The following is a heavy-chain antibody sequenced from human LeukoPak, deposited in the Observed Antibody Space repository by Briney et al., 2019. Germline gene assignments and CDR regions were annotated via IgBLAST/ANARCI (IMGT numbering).Heavy chain of an antibody. V-gene: IGHV4-34*01. D-gene: IGHD3-10*01. CDR3: ARPTLQYGSGSYYEDY. J-gene: IGHJ4*02. CDR1: GGSFSGYY. Sequence: SETLSLTCAVYGGSFSGYYWSWIRQPPGKGLEWIGEINHSGSTNYNPSLKSRVTISVDTSKNQFSLKLSSVTAADTAVYYCARPTLQYGSGSYYEDYWGQGTLVTVSS. CDR2: INHSGST.